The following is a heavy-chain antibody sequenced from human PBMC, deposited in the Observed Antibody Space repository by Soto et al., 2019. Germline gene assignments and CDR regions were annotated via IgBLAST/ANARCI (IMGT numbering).Heavy chain of an antibody. Sequence: QLQLQESGPGLVKPSETLSLTCTVSGGSISSSSYYWGWIRQPPGKGLEWIGSIYYSGSTYYKPSLKSRVTISVDTSKNQFSLKLSSVTAADTAVYYCARQNSSSWYSIATWYYGMDVWGQGTTVTVSS. CDR3: ARQNSSSWYSIATWYYGMDV. J-gene: IGHJ6*02. D-gene: IGHD6-13*01. CDR1: GGSISSSSYY. CDR2: IYYSGST. V-gene: IGHV4-39*01.